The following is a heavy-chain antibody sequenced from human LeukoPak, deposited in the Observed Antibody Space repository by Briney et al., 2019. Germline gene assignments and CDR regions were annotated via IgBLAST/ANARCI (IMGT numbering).Heavy chain of an antibody. CDR2: INPSGGST. CDR3: ARDGCTNGVCPNFDY. V-gene: IGHV1-46*01. Sequence: ASVKVSCKASGYTFTSYYMHWVRQAPGQGLEWMGIINPSGGSTSYAQKFQGRVTMTRDMSTSTVYMELSSLRSEDTAVYYCARDGCTNGVCPNFDYWGQGTLVTVSS. D-gene: IGHD2-8*01. J-gene: IGHJ4*02. CDR1: GYTFTSYY.